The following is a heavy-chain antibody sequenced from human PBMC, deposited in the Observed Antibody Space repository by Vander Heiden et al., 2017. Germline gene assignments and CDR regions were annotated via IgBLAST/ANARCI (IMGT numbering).Heavy chain of an antibody. Sequence: QVQLVQSGAEVTKPGSSVKVSCKASGGTFNSYAISWVRQAPGLGLEWMGGIIPFLGMANYTQKFRGRVTITADKSADAVYMELNNLRSEDTAVYYCARDSGNYWGQGTLVTVSS. J-gene: IGHJ4*02. CDR2: IIPFLGMA. V-gene: IGHV1-69*10. D-gene: IGHD1-26*01. CDR1: GGTFNSYA. CDR3: ARDSGNY.